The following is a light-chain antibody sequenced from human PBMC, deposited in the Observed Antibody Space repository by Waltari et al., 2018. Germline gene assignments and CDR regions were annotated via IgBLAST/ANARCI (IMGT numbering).Light chain of an antibody. V-gene: IGKV1-5*03. J-gene: IGKJ1*01. Sequence: DIQMTQSPSPLSASVGDRVTITCRASQIISGWLAWYQLQPGKAPKLLIHKASVLESGVPSRFSGSGSGSGIEFTLTISSLQPDDFATYHCQQYSNYPWTFGQGTRVEIK. CDR2: KAS. CDR3: QQYSNYPWT. CDR1: QIISGW.